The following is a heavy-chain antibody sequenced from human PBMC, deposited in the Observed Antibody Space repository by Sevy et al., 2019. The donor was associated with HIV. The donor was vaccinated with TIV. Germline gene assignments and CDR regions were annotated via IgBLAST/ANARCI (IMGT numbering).Heavy chain of an antibody. CDR1: GYIFAHYW. CDR2: VYPGDSDT. CDR3: ATTLTTYPYFFQF. Sequence: GESLKISCTASGYIFAHYWIGWVRHMPGKGLEWVGMVYPGDSDTGYSPSFEGHVAISADKSTNTAYLQTSVLKASDTAIYYCATTLTTYPYFFQFWGQGTPVTVSS. V-gene: IGHV5-51*01. J-gene: IGHJ4*02. D-gene: IGHD4-17*01.